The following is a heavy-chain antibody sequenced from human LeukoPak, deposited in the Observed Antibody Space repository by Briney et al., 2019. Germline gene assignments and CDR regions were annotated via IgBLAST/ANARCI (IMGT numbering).Heavy chain of an antibody. CDR1: GLTFNDYG. CDR3: ARDRGSYFSYGMDV. V-gene: IGHV3-20*04. CDR2: INWNGDRT. D-gene: IGHD1-26*01. Sequence: GGSLRLSCAASGLTFNDYGMSWVRQAPGKGLEWVSGINWNGDRTGYADSEKGRFTISRDNAKNSLYLQTNSLRAEDTALYYCARDRGSYFSYGMDVWGQGTTVTVSS. J-gene: IGHJ6*02.